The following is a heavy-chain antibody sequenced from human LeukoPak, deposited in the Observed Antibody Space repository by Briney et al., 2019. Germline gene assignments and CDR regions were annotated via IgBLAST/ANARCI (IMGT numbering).Heavy chain of an antibody. D-gene: IGHD3-10*01. CDR1: GGSISSYY. Sequence: PSETLSLTCTVSGGSISSYYWSWIRQPPGKGLEWIGYIYYSGSTNYNPSLKSRVTISVDTSKNQFSLKLSSVTAADTAVYYCASSISGSYEDYWGQGTLVTVSS. CDR2: IYYSGST. V-gene: IGHV4-59*08. J-gene: IGHJ4*02. CDR3: ASSISGSYEDY.